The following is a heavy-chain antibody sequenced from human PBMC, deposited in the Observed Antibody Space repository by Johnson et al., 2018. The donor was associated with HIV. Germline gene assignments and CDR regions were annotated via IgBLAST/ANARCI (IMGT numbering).Heavy chain of an antibody. D-gene: IGHD2-21*02. Sequence: VQLLESGGGLVQPGGSLRLSCAASGVTFSSYAMRWVRQAPGKGLEWVSAISGSGGSKYYADSVKGRFTISRDNSKNTLYLQMNSLRAEDTAVYYCAKDLNIVVVTAEGEPNAFDIWGQGTMVTVSS. CDR2: ISGSGGSK. J-gene: IGHJ3*02. CDR3: AKDLNIVVVTAEGEPNAFDI. V-gene: IGHV3-23*01. CDR1: GVTFSSYA.